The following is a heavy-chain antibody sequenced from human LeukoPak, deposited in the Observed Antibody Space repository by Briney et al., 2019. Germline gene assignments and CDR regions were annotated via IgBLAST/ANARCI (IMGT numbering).Heavy chain of an antibody. D-gene: IGHD2-2*01. J-gene: IGHJ4*02. CDR3: ARAGYCSSTSCHQIDY. CDR2: INHSGST. V-gene: IGHV4-34*01. Sequence: SETLSLTCAVYGGSFSGYYWSWIRQPPGKGLEWIGEINHSGSTNYNPSLKSRVTISVDTSKNQFSLKLSSVTAADTAVYYCARAGYCSSTSCHQIDYWGQGTLVTVSS. CDR1: GGSFSGYY.